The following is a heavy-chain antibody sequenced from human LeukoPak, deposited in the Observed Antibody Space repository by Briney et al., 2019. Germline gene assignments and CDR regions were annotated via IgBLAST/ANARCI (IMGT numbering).Heavy chain of an antibody. J-gene: IGHJ4*02. CDR2: ISGSGGTT. Sequence: GGSLRLSCAASGFTFSSYAMSWVRQAPGKGLEWVSAISGSGGTTYYADSVKGRFTISRDNSKSTLYLQMNSLRAEDTAVYYCAKGGVGAHFDYWGQGTLVTVSS. V-gene: IGHV3-23*01. D-gene: IGHD1-26*01. CDR3: AKGGVGAHFDY. CDR1: GFTFSSYA.